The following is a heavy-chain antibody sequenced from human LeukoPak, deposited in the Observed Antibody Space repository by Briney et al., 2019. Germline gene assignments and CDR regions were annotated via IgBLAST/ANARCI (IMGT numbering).Heavy chain of an antibody. CDR1: GGSISGSSYY. Sequence: SETLSLTCTVSGGSISGSSYYWGWIRQPPGKGLEWIASIYYSGSTYYNPSLKSRVTISVDTSKNQFSLELSSVTAADTAVYYCARARRITIFGVVTGHAFDIWGRGTMVSVSS. D-gene: IGHD3-3*01. CDR2: IYYSGST. J-gene: IGHJ3*02. V-gene: IGHV4-39*01. CDR3: ARARRITIFGVVTGHAFDI.